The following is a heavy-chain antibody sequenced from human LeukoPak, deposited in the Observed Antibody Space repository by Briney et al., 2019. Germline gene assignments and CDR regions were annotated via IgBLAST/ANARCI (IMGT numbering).Heavy chain of an antibody. D-gene: IGHD3-10*01. J-gene: IGHJ4*02. V-gene: IGHV3-11*01. Sequence: GGSLRLSCAASGFTFSDYYMSWIRQAPGKGLEWVSYISSSGSTIYYADSVKGRFTIPRDNAKNSLYLQMNSLRAEDTAVYYCARYYGSGSYRNYYFDYWGQGTLVTVS. CDR3: ARYYGSGSYRNYYFDY. CDR1: GFTFSDYY. CDR2: ISSSGSTI.